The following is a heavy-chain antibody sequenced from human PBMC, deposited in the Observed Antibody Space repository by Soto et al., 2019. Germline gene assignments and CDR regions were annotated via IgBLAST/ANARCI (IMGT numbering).Heavy chain of an antibody. CDR3: AREVWGSYRDYYFDY. V-gene: IGHV1-69*04. CDR2: IIPIFGIA. J-gene: IGHJ4*02. D-gene: IGHD3-16*02. Sequence: SSVTVSCKASGGTFSSYAISWVRQAPGQGLEWMGRIIPIFGIANYAQKFQGRVTITADKSTSTAYMELSSLRSEDTAVYYCAREVWGSYRDYYFDYWGQGTLVTVSS. CDR1: GGTFSSYA.